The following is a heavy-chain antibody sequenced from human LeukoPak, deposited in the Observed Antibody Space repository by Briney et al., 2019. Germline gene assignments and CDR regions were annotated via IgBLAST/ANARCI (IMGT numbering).Heavy chain of an antibody. J-gene: IGHJ4*02. D-gene: IGHD3-16*01. V-gene: IGHV4-59*01. CDR2: IHYSGTI. Sequence: PSETLSLTCTVSVGSITNDHWNWIRHSSWKHREWFGSIHYSGTINYSPSLKSRITISLDTSKNQFSLKLSSVTAADTATYYCATSYDHGWLIGSWGQGTLVTVSS. CDR1: VGSITNDH. CDR3: ATSYDHGWLIGS.